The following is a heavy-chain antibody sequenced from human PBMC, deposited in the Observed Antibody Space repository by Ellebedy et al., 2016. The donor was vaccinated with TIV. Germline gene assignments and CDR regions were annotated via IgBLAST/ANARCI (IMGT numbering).Heavy chain of an antibody. CDR2: ITSSGDRT. Sequence: GGSLRLSXAASGFTFSSYAMTWVRQAPGKGLEWVSSITSSGDRTNYADSVKGRFTISRDNSKNTLYLQMNSLGVDDTALYYCAKDRYGGYDNWGQGTLVTVSS. V-gene: IGHV3-23*01. CDR1: GFTFSSYA. D-gene: IGHD5-12*01. CDR3: AKDRYGGYDN. J-gene: IGHJ4*02.